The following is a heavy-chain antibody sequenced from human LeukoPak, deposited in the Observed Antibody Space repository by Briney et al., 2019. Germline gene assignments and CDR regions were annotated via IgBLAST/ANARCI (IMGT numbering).Heavy chain of an antibody. D-gene: IGHD3-3*01. CDR2: IYWDDDK. CDR3: ALHSEVGVVNDY. V-gene: IGHV2-5*02. J-gene: IGHJ4*02. Sequence: SGPTLVNPTQTLTLTCTFSGFSLSTSGVGVGWIRQPPGKALEWLALIYWDDDKRYSPSLKSRLNITKATSKNQVVLTMTNMDPVDTATYYCALHSEVGVVNDYWGQGTLVTVSS. CDR1: GFSLSTSGVG.